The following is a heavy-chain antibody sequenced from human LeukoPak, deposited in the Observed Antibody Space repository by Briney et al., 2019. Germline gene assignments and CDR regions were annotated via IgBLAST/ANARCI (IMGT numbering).Heavy chain of an antibody. D-gene: IGHD3-10*01. CDR3: ARDSLWFGAFDI. CDR1: GGSIRNYY. J-gene: IGHJ3*02. Sequence: SETLSLTCTVSGGSIRNYYWSWIRQPPGRGLEWIGEINHSGSTNYNPSLKSRVTISVDTSENQFSLKLSSVTAADTAVYYCARDSLWFGAFDIWGQGTMVTVSS. CDR2: INHSGST. V-gene: IGHV4-34*01.